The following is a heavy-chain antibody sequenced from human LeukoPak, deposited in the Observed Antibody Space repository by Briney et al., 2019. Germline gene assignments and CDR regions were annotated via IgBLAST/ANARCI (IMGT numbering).Heavy chain of an antibody. Sequence: ASVKVSCKASGYTFTRYDINWVRQAPGQGLEWMGWMNPNSGSTGYAQKFQGRVTITKNTSISTAYMELSSLRSEDTAVYYCARGKSIFGVVTLDDYWGQGTLVTVSS. J-gene: IGHJ4*02. D-gene: IGHD3-3*01. CDR1: GYTFTRYD. CDR3: ARGKSIFGVVTLDDY. V-gene: IGHV1-8*03. CDR2: MNPNSGST.